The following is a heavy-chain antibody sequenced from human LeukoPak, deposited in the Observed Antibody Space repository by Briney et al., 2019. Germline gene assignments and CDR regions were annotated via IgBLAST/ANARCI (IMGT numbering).Heavy chain of an antibody. V-gene: IGHV3-53*01. CDR2: IYSSGST. CDR1: GFNFSNNY. D-gene: IGHD4-23*01. CDR3: ARRGDGGRSFDY. Sequence: GGSLRLSCAASGFNFSNNYMTWVRQAPGKGLEWVSLIYSSGSTYYADSVKGRFTISRDNSKNTLYLQVNSLRAEDTAVYYCARRGDGGRSFDYWGQGTLVTVS. J-gene: IGHJ4*02.